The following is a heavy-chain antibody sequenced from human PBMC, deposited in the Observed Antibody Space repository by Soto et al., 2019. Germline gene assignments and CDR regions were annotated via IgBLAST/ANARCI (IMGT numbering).Heavy chain of an antibody. J-gene: IGHJ6*02. V-gene: IGHV6-1*01. D-gene: IGHD3-3*01. CDR3: ARDGTYYDFWSGSFYYYYGMDV. CDR1: GDSVSSNSAA. Sequence: QTLSLTCAISGDSVSSNSAAWNWIRQSPSRGLEWLGRTYYRSKWYNDYAVSVKSRITINPDTSKNQFSLQLNSVTPEDTAVYYCARDGTYYDFWSGSFYYYYGMDVWGQGTRVTVSS. CDR2: TYYRSKWYN.